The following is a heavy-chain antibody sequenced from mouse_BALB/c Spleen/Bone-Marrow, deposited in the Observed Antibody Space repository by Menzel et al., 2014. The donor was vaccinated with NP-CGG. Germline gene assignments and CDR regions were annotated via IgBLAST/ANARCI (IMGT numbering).Heavy chain of an antibody. Sequence: EVKLVESGGGLVQPGGSLKLSCTVSGFDFSRYWMSWVRQAPGKGLQRIGEIDPESSTINYTPSLKDKFIISRDHAKNTLYLQMSKVRSEDTALYYCTRLTYYGLTDYWGQGTTLTVSS. D-gene: IGHD1-2*01. CDR3: TRLTYYGLTDY. V-gene: IGHV4-1*02. CDR2: IDPESSTI. CDR1: GFDFSRYW. J-gene: IGHJ2*01.